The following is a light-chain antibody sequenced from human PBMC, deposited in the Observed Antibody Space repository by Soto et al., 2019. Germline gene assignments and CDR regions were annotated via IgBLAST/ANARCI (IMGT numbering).Light chain of an antibody. CDR2: DVT. CDR3: SSYSSSTTPVL. J-gene: IGLJ2*01. Sequence: QSALTQPASVSGSPGQSITISCTGTSSDVGGYNYVSWYQQHPGKAPKLIIYDVTNRPSGLSYRFSASKSGSTASLTISGRQAEDEADYYCSSYSSSTTPVLFGGGTKLTVL. CDR1: SSDVGGYNY. V-gene: IGLV2-14*01.